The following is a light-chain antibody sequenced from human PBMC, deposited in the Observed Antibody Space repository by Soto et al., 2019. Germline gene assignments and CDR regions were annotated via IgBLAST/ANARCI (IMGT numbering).Light chain of an antibody. V-gene: IGKV3-20*01. CDR3: QQYGSSPLT. CDR1: QSVSANS. CDR2: AAS. Sequence: IVLTQAPGTLSLSPGERASLSCRASQSVSANSLAWYQQKPGQAPRLLIYAASSRATGIPDRFSGSGSGTDFTLSISRVETEDFAVYYCQQYGSSPLTFGGGTKVEIK. J-gene: IGKJ4*01.